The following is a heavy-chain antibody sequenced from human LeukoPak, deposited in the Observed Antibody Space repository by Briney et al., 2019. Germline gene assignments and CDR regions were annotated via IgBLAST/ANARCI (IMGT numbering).Heavy chain of an antibody. CDR2: ISGSGGST. V-gene: IGHV3-23*01. CDR1: GFTFSSYA. D-gene: IGHD3-3*01. CDR3: AKGGEAYYDFWSGSHYYYYMDV. J-gene: IGHJ6*03. Sequence: GGSLRLSCAASGFTFSSYAMNWVRQAPGKGLEWVSAISGSGGSTYYADSVKGRFTISRDNSKNTLYLQMNSLRAEDTAVYYCAKGGEAYYDFWSGSHYYYYMDVWGKGTTVTVSS.